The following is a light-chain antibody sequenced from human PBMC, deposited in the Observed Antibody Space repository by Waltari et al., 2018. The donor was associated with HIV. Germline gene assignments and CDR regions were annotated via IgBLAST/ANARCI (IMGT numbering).Light chain of an antibody. CDR2: WAS. CDR3: QQYYSTIT. J-gene: IGKJ5*01. Sequence: DIVMTQSPDSLAVSLGERATINCRSSQSVLYNSNNKEYLAWYQQKPGQPPKLLIYWASTRDSGVPDRFSGSGSGTDFTLNISSLQAEDVAVYYCQQYYSTITFGQGTRLEIK. V-gene: IGKV4-1*01. CDR1: QSVLYNSNNKEY.